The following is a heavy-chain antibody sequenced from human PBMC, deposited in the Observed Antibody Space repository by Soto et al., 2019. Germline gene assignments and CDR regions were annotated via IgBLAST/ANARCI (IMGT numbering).Heavy chain of an antibody. D-gene: IGHD1-1*01. V-gene: IGHV6-1*01. CDR1: GDSVSSNSAA. CDR2: TYYRSKWYS. Sequence: PSQTLSLTCDISGDSVSSNSAAWNWIRQTPSRGLEWLGRTYYRSKWYSNYAISVKSRVTVNPDTFKNQFSLQLNSVTPEDTAVYYCARGSWDDVSGHYYMDV. CDR3: ARGSWDDVSGHYYMDV. J-gene: IGHJ6*03.